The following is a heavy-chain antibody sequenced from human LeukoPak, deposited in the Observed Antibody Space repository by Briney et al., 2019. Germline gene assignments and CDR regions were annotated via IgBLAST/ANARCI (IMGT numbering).Heavy chain of an antibody. D-gene: IGHD2/OR15-2a*01. J-gene: IGHJ4*02. CDR3: VSERNRENIAHFDY. Sequence: GGSLRLSCAASGFTFSSYSMIWVRQAPGKGLEWVSYISSSSTIYYPDSVKARFTISRDNAKNSLYLEMFGLRAEDTAVYSCVSERNRENIAHFDYWGQGTLVTVSS. V-gene: IGHV3-48*04. CDR2: ISSSSTI. CDR1: GFTFSSYS.